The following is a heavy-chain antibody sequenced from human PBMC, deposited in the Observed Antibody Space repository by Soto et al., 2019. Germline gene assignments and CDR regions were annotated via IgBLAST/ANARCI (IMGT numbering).Heavy chain of an antibody. Sequence: VQLVESGGGVVQPGRSLRLSCAASGFTFSSYGMHWVRQAPGKGLEWVAVISYDGSNKYYADSVKGRFTISRDNSKNTLYLQMNSLRAEDTAVYYCAKDSLSGYLDYWGQGTLVTVSS. CDR3: AKDSLSGYLDY. D-gene: IGHD1-26*01. CDR2: ISYDGSNK. J-gene: IGHJ4*02. CDR1: GFTFSSYG. V-gene: IGHV3-30*18.